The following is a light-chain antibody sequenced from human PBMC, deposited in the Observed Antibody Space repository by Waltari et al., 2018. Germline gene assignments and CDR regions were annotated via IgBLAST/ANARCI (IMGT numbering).Light chain of an antibody. CDR2: EDT. Sequence: QSALTQPASVSGSPGQSITISCTGTSSDVGSHNLVSWYQHHPGKAPKLMIYEDTKWPSGVSNRFSSSKSGNTASLTISGLQAEDEADYYCCSYAGSTASILLGGGTKLTVL. V-gene: IGLV2-23*01. CDR1: SSDVGSHNL. J-gene: IGLJ2*01. CDR3: CSYAGSTASIL.